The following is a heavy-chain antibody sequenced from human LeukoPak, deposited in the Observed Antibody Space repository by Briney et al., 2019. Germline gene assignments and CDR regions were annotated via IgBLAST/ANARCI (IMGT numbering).Heavy chain of an antibody. CDR3: ARDKVPAKLSYGMDV. CDR2: IWYDGSNK. J-gene: IGHJ6*02. CDR1: GFTFSDYA. D-gene: IGHD2-2*01. V-gene: IGHV3-33*08. Sequence: GGSLRLSCAASGFTFSDYAMNWVRQAPGKGLEWVAVIWYDGSNKYYADSVKGRFTISRDNSKNTLYLQMNSLRAEDTAVYYCARDKVPAKLSYGMDVWGQGTTVTVSS.